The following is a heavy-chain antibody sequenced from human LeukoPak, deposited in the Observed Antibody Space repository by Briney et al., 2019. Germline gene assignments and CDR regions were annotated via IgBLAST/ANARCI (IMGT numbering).Heavy chain of an antibody. Sequence: GSLRLSCAASGFTFSSYWMSWVRQAPGKGLEWVANIKQDGSEKYYVDSVKGRFTISRDNAKNSLYLQMNSLRAEDTAVYYCAREPKYYDFWSGLNIDYFDYWGQGTLVTVSS. CDR1: GFTFSSYW. D-gene: IGHD3-3*01. CDR3: AREPKYYDFWSGLNIDYFDY. J-gene: IGHJ4*02. CDR2: IKQDGSEK. V-gene: IGHV3-7*01.